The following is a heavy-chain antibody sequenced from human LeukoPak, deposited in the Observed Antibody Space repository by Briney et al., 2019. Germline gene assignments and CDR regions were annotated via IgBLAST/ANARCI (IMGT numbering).Heavy chain of an antibody. CDR1: GGSISSYY. Sequence: SETLSLTCTVSGGSISSYYWSWIRQPPGKGLEWIGYIYYSGSTNYNPSLKSRVTISVDTSKNQFSLKLSSVTAADTAVYYCARELSVGAFAFGYWGRGTLVTVSS. CDR2: IYYSGST. D-gene: IGHD3-16*01. V-gene: IGHV4-59*01. CDR3: ARELSVGAFAFGY. J-gene: IGHJ4*02.